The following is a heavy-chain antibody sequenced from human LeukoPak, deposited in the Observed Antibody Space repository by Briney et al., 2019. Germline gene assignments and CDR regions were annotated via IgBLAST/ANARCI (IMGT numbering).Heavy chain of an antibody. CDR3: ARDWKYSGGSFDY. D-gene: IGHD6-19*01. CDR2: IWYDGSNK. Sequence: GGSLRLSCAASGFTFSSYGMHWVRQAPGKGLEWVAVIWYDGSNKYYADSVKGRFTISRDNSKNTLYLQMNSLRAEDTAVYYCARDWKYSGGSFDYWGQGTLVTVSS. V-gene: IGHV3-33*01. CDR1: GFTFSSYG. J-gene: IGHJ4*02.